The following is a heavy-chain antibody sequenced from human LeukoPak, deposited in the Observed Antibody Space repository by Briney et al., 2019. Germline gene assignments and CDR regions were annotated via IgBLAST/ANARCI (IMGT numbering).Heavy chain of an antibody. CDR1: GGSFSGYY. CDR2: INHSGST. D-gene: IGHD6-13*01. CDR3: ARAIGGYSSWYVPDY. J-gene: IGHJ4*02. Sequence: SETLSLTCAVYGGSFSGYYWSWIRQPPGKGLEWIGEINHSGSTNYNPSLKSRVTISVDTSKNQFSLKLSSVTAADTAVYYCARAIGGYSSWYVPDYWGQGTLVTVSS. V-gene: IGHV4-34*01.